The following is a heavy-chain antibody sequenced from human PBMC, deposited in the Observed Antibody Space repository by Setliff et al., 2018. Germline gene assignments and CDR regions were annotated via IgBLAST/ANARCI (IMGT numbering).Heavy chain of an antibody. Sequence: PSETLSLTCSVSGYSISSGYYWGWIRQPPEKGLEWIGSIYHSGSTYYNPSLKSRVTISVDTSKNQFSLKLTSVNAADTAVYYCARDYDIPGYPSGSDSWGQGTLVTVSS. CDR3: ARDYDIPGYPSGSDS. CDR1: GYSISSGYY. V-gene: IGHV4-38-2*02. J-gene: IGHJ4*02. CDR2: IYHSGST. D-gene: IGHD3-22*01.